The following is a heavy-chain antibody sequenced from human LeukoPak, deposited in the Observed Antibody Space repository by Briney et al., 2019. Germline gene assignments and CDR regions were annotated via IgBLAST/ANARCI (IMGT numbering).Heavy chain of an antibody. J-gene: IGHJ4*02. Sequence: PGGSLRLSCAAPGFTFSSYAMHWVRQAPGKGLEYVAAISSNGGSTYYANSVKGRFTISRDNSKNTLYLQMGSLRAEDMAVYYCARQATRIAAAGTSIDYWGQGTLVTVSS. CDR1: GFTFSSYA. D-gene: IGHD6-13*01. V-gene: IGHV3-64*01. CDR3: ARQATRIAAAGTSIDY. CDR2: ISSNGGST.